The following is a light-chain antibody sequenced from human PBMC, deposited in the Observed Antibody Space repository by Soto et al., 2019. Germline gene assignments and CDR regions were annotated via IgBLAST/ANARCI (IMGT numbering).Light chain of an antibody. V-gene: IGLV2-14*02. Sequence: QSVVSQPACVSCSPGQSITISCTGTSGFVGSFSLVSWYQQHPGKAPKVMISEGHRRPSGVPDRFSGSTSGNTASLTISGLQAEDEADYYCSSYTSSSTLDVFGTGTKVTVL. CDR2: EGH. J-gene: IGLJ1*01. CDR3: SSYTSSSTLDV. CDR1: SGFVGSFSL.